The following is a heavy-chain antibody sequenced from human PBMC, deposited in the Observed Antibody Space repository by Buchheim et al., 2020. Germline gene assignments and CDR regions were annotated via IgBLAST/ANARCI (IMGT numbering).Heavy chain of an antibody. CDR1: GGSFSGYY. CDR3: AREADIVLIGGGFDP. V-gene: IGHV4-34*01. CDR2: INHSGST. J-gene: IGHJ5*02. D-gene: IGHD2-8*01. Sequence: QVQLQESGPGLVKPSETLSLTCAVYGGSFSGYYWSWIRQPPGKGLEWIGEINHSGSTNYNPSLKSRVTISVDTSKNQFSLKLSSVTAADTAVYYCAREADIVLIGGGFDPWGQGTL.